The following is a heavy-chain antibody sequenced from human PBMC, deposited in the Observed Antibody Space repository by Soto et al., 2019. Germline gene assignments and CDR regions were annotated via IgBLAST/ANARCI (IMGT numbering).Heavy chain of an antibody. CDR1: GGTFSSYA. V-gene: IGHV1-69*13. J-gene: IGHJ6*02. Sequence: VASVKVSCKASGGTFSSYAISWVRQAPGQGLEWMGGIIPIFGTANYAQKFQGRVTITADESTSTAYMELSSLRSEDTAVYYCARVSRLTGRYYYYGTDVWGQGTTVTVSS. CDR2: IIPIFGTA. CDR3: ARVSRLTGRYYYYGTDV. D-gene: IGHD2-2*01.